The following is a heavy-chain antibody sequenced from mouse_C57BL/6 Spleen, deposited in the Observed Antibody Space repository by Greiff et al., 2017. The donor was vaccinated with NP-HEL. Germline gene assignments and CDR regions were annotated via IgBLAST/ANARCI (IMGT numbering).Heavy chain of an antibody. CDR1: GYTFTDYN. Sequence: EVQLQQSGPELVKPGASVKIPCKASGYTFTDYNMDWVKQSHGKSLEWIGDINPNNGGTIYNQKFKGKATLTVDKSSSTAYMELRSLTSEDTAVYYGARSPLYYGSSYSFAYWGQGTLVTVSA. J-gene: IGHJ3*01. CDR2: INPNNGGT. V-gene: IGHV1-18*01. CDR3: ARSPLYYGSSYSFAY. D-gene: IGHD1-1*01.